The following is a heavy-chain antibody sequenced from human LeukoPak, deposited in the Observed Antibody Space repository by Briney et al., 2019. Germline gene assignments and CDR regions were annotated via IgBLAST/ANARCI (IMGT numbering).Heavy chain of an antibody. Sequence: GGSLRLSCAASGFTFSSYGMHWVRQAPGKGLEGVAVMSYDGSIKYYADSVKGRFTISRDNSKNTLYLQMNSLRGEDTAVYYCASGSTVSSSSSGNFEYWGQGTLVTVSS. V-gene: IGHV3-33*05. D-gene: IGHD6-6*01. CDR3: ASGSTVSSSSSGNFEY. J-gene: IGHJ4*02. CDR1: GFTFSSYG. CDR2: MSYDGSIK.